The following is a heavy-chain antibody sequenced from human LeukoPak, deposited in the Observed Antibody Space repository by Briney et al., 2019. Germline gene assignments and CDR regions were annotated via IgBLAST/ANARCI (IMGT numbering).Heavy chain of an antibody. Sequence: ASVKVSCKAFGYIFTTYGISWVRQAPGQGLEWMGWISVYNGNTNYAQKLQGRVTMTTDTSTSTAYMELSSLRSEDTAVYYCARVSCSGGSCYSIDFWGQGTLVTVSS. CDR1: GYIFTTYG. CDR2: ISVYNGNT. D-gene: IGHD2-15*01. J-gene: IGHJ4*02. V-gene: IGHV1-18*01. CDR3: ARVSCSGGSCYSIDF.